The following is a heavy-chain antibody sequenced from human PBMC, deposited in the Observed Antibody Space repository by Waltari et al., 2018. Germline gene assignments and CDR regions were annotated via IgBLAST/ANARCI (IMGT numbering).Heavy chain of an antibody. CDR1: GFTFSSYA. V-gene: IGHV3-23*01. D-gene: IGHD4-17*01. CDR3: TSTTTTVTTHAY. CDR2: ISGSGGST. Sequence: EVQLLESGGGLVQPGGSLRLSCAASGFTFSSYAMSWVRQAPGKGLEWVSAISGSGGSTYYADSVKGRFTISRDDSKNTAYLQMNSLKTEDTAVYYSTSTTTTVTTHAYWGQGTLVTVSS. J-gene: IGHJ4*02.